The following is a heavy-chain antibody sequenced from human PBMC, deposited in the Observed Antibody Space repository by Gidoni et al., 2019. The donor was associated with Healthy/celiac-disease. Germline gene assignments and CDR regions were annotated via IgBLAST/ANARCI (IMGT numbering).Heavy chain of an antibody. V-gene: IGHV3-23*01. Sequence: EVQLLESGGGLVQPGGSLRLSCAASGFTFSSYAMSWVRPAPGKGLEWVSAISGSGGSTYYADSVKGRFTISRDNSKNTLYLQMNSLRAEDTAVYYCAKDFEGGYCSSTSYPCLEGLRADIWGQGIMVTVSS. D-gene: IGHD2-2*01. J-gene: IGHJ3*02. CDR3: AKDFEGGYCSSTSYPCLEGLRADI. CDR1: GFTFSSYA. CDR2: ISGSGGST.